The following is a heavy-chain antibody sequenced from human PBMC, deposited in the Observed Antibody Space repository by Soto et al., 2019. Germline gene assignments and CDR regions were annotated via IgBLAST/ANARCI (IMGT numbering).Heavy chain of an antibody. CDR1: GFIFSSYV. D-gene: IGHD3-3*01. V-gene: IGHV3-23*01. Sequence: GGSLRLSCAASGFIFSSYVMSWVRQAPGKGLEWVSAISGSGVTTYYADSVKGRFTVSRDTSKNTLYLQMNSLRAGDTAVYYCAKSFTYYDFWSGLDYWGQGTLVTVSS. CDR3: AKSFTYYDFWSGLDY. CDR2: ISGSGVTT. J-gene: IGHJ4*02.